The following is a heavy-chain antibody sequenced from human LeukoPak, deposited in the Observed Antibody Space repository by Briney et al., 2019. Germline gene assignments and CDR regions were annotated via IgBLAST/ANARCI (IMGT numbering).Heavy chain of an antibody. Sequence: ASVKVSCKASGYTFTSYYMHWVRQAPGQGLEWMGIINPSGGSTSYAQKFQGRVTMTRDTSTSTVYMERSSLRSEDTAVYYCARGLRIGYCSGGSCSLGYWGQGTLVTVSS. CDR3: ARGLRIGYCSGGSCSLGY. D-gene: IGHD2-15*01. J-gene: IGHJ4*02. V-gene: IGHV1-46*01. CDR2: INPSGGST. CDR1: GYTFTSYY.